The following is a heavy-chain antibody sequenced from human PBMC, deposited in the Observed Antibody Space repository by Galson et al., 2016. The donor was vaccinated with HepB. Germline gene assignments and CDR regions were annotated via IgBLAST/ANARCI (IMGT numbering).Heavy chain of an antibody. D-gene: IGHD2-2*01. CDR2: IYPSGDTT. Sequence: SVKVSCKASGYTITSYYMHWVRQAPGQGLEWMGVIYPSGDTTNYSQRFRGRVTMTRDTSTNTVYMELSSLRSEDTAVYYCVRESLPEVKYFDYWGQGTLVTVSS. CDR1: GYTITSYY. V-gene: IGHV1-46*01. CDR3: VRESLPEVKYFDY. J-gene: IGHJ4*02.